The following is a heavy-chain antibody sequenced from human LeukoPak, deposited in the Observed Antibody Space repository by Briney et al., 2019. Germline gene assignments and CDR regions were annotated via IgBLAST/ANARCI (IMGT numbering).Heavy chain of an antibody. CDR2: IYTSGST. Sequence: PSETLSLTCTVSGGSISSGSYYWSWIRQPAGKGLEWIGRIYTSGSTNYNPSLKSRVTISVDTSKNQFSLKLSSVTAADTAVYHCARDGNPRSSSWYWGNWFDPWGQGTLVTVSS. CDR3: ARDGNPRSSSWYWGNWFDP. CDR1: GGSISSGSYY. J-gene: IGHJ5*02. D-gene: IGHD6-13*01. V-gene: IGHV4-61*02.